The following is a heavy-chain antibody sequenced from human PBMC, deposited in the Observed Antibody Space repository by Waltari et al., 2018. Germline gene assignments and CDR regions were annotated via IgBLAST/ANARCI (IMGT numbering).Heavy chain of an antibody. CDR3: ARALTTPNDY. CDR1: GFTISSFG. Sequence: EVQLVESGGGLVKPGGSLRLSCAASGFTISSFGMSWVRQAPGKGLEWVSSTTNSKTYIYYADSVKGRFTVSIDNAKNSLYLQMNSLRADDTAVYFCARALTTPNDYWGQGTLVTVSS. D-gene: IGHD4-17*01. CDR2: TTNSKTYI. V-gene: IGHV3-21*03. J-gene: IGHJ4*02.